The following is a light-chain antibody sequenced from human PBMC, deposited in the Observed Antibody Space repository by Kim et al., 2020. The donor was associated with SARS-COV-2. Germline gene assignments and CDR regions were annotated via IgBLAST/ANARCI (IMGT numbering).Light chain of an antibody. V-gene: IGLV3-19*01. Sequence: SSELTQDPAVSVALGQTVRSTCQGDSLRSYFATWYQQKPGQAPLLVIYGKNNRPSGIPDRFSGSNSGNTASLTITGAQAEDEADYYCTSRDNSGNHLLFGGGTQLTVL. J-gene: IGLJ2*01. CDR2: GKN. CDR1: SLRSYF. CDR3: TSRDNSGNHLL.